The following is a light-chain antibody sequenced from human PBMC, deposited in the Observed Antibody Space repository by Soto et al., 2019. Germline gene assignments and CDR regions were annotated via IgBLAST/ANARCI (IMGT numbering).Light chain of an antibody. Sequence: QSVLTQPASVSGSPGQSITISCTGTSRDVGSYNLVSWYKPHQGNAPKLLIYEGSKRPSRDSNLFSGSMSATAASLTISALQAEVEADYYCFSYAGSSTFGYGFATGTNLTVL. CDR2: EGS. CDR1: SRDVGSYNL. CDR3: FSYAGSSTFGYG. J-gene: IGLJ1*01. V-gene: IGLV2-23*03.